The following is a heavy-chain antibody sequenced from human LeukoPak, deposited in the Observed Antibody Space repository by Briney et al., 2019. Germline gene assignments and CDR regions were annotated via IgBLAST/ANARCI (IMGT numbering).Heavy chain of an antibody. CDR2: ISHGSIRI. CDR1: GFTFSSYS. V-gene: IGHV3-48*01. J-gene: IGHJ4*02. CDR3: ARDPGYSYAMDS. Sequence: GGSLRLSCAASGFTFSSYSMNWVRRAPGKGLEWISYISHGSIRIFYADFVEGRFTVSRDDAKNALYLQMNSLRVEDTAVYYCARDPGYSYAMDSWGQGTLVSVSS. D-gene: IGHD5-18*01.